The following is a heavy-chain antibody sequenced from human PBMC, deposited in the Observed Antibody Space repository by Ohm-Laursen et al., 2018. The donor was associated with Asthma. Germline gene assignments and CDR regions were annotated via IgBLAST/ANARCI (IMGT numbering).Heavy chain of an antibody. D-gene: IGHD3-3*01. J-gene: IGHJ4*02. CDR3: ARDVMEWYLPAFDF. V-gene: IGHV3-30*03. CDR2: ISYDGSNK. Sequence: SLRLSCAASGYSFSLYSIHWIRQAPGKGLEWVAVISYDGSNKYYADSVKGRFTISRDNSKNTLYLQMNSLRPDDTAVYYCARDVMEWYLPAFDFWGQGTLVTVSS. CDR1: GYSFSLYS.